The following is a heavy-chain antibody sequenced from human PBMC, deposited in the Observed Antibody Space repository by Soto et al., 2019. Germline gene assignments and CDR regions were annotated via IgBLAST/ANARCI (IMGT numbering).Heavy chain of an antibody. CDR2: ISAYNGNT. V-gene: IGHV1-18*01. J-gene: IGHJ6*02. CDR3: ARYGSGSYLIYYGMDV. D-gene: IGHD3-10*01. CDR1: GYTFTSYG. Sequence: ASVKVSCKASGYTFTSYGISWVRQAPGQGLEWMGWISAYNGNTNYAQKLQGRVTMTTDTSTRTAYMELRSLRSDDTAVYYCARYGSGSYLIYYGMDVWGQGTTVTVSS.